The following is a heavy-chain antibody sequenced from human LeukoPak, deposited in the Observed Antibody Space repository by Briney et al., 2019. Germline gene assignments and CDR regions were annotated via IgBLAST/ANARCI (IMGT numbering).Heavy chain of an antibody. CDR2: IYTSGST. CDR3: ARGPAYCGGDCSNWFDP. Sequence: PSQTLSLTCTVSGGSISSGSYYWSWIRQPAGKGLEWIGRIYTSGSTKYNPSLESRLTISVDTSKNQFSLKLSSVTAADTALYDCARGPAYCGGDCSNWFDPWGQGTQVTVSS. J-gene: IGHJ5*02. CDR1: GGSISSGSYY. V-gene: IGHV4-61*02. D-gene: IGHD2-21*01.